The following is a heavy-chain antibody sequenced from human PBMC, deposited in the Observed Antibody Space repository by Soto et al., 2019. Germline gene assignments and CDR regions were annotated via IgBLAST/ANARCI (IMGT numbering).Heavy chain of an antibody. D-gene: IGHD3-22*01. CDR1: GFTFSSYA. CDR2: ISYDGSNK. V-gene: IGHV3-30-3*01. J-gene: IGHJ4*02. CDR3: AREWGSSGSPLLIDY. Sequence: QVQLVESGGGVVQPGRSLRLSCAASGFTFSSYAMHWVRQAPGKGLEWVAVISYDGSNKYYADSVKGRFTISRDNSKNTLYLQMNSLRAEDTAVYYCAREWGSSGSPLLIDYWGQGTLVTVSS.